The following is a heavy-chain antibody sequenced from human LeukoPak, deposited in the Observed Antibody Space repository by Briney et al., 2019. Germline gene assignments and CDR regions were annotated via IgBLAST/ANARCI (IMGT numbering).Heavy chain of an antibody. CDR1: GGSISSYY. D-gene: IGHD4-23*01. CDR3: AREVSDYGGYYYYHYMDV. Sequence: PSETLSLTCTVSGGSISSYYWSWIRQPPGQGLEWIGYIYYSGSTNYNPSLKSRVTMSVDTSKNQFSLKLSSVTAADTAMYYCAREVSDYGGYYYYHYMDVWGKGTTVTISS. J-gene: IGHJ6*03. CDR2: IYYSGST. V-gene: IGHV4-59*12.